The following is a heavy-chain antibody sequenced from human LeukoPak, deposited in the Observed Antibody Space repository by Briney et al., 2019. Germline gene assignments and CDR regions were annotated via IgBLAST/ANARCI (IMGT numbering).Heavy chain of an antibody. CDR1: GFTFSSYW. CDR2: IKQDGSEK. CDR3: ARVFDHCDSSGYYSEALDY. Sequence: GGSLRLSCAASGFTFSSYWMSWVRQAPGKGLEWVANIKQDGSEKYYVDSVKGRFAISRDNAKNSLYLQMNSLRAEDTAVYYCARVFDHCDSSGYYSEALDYWGQGTLVTVSS. D-gene: IGHD3-22*01. V-gene: IGHV3-7*01. J-gene: IGHJ4*02.